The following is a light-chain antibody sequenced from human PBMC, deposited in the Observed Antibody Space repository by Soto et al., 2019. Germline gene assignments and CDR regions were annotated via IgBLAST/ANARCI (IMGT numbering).Light chain of an antibody. Sequence: EIVMTQSPATLSVSPGERATLSGRASQYIGSNLAWYQQKPGQAPRLLISGASTSATGIPVRFIGSGSGTDFTLTISRLEPEDFAVYYCQQYGSSGTFGQGTKVDI. J-gene: IGKJ1*01. CDR2: GAS. CDR3: QQYGSSGT. CDR1: QYIGSN. V-gene: IGKV3-15*01.